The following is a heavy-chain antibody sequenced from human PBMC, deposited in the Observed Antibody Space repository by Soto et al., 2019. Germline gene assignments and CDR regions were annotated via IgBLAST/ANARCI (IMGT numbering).Heavy chain of an antibody. CDR3: ARGGSLYWYFDL. Sequence: ASAKVSCKASRYTFTSYAMHWVRQAPGQRLEWMGWINAGNGNTKYSQKFQGRVTITRDTSASTAYMELSSLRSEDTAVYYCARGGSLYWYFDLWGRGTLVTVSS. D-gene: IGHD1-26*01. CDR2: INAGNGNT. V-gene: IGHV1-3*01. CDR1: RYTFTSYA. J-gene: IGHJ2*01.